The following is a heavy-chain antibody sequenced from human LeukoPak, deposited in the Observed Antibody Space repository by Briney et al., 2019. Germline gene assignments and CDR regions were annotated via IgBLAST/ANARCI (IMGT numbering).Heavy chain of an antibody. Sequence: PGGSLRLSCAASGFTFSSYWMTWVRQAPGKGLEWVASIKYDGTEKYYVDSVKGRFTISRDNAKNSLYLQLNSLRVEDAAVYYCARGPSYFIHWGQGTLVTVSS. V-gene: IGHV3-7*04. CDR3: ARGPSYFIH. D-gene: IGHD3-10*01. J-gene: IGHJ4*02. CDR2: IKYDGTEK. CDR1: GFTFSSYW.